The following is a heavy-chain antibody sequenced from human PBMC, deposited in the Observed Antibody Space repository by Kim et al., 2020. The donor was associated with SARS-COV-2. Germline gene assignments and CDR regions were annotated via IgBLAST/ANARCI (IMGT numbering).Heavy chain of an antibody. J-gene: IGHJ5*02. CDR2: ISSSGSTI. V-gene: IGHV3-11*01. CDR1: GFTFSDYY. D-gene: IGHD3-10*01. Sequence: GGSLRLSCAASGFTFSDYYMSWIRQAPGKGLEWVSYISSSGSTIYYADSVKGRFTISRDNAKNSLYLQMNSLRAEDTAVYYCARPSMVRPPKNNWFDPWGQGTLVTVSS. CDR3: ARPSMVRPPKNNWFDP.